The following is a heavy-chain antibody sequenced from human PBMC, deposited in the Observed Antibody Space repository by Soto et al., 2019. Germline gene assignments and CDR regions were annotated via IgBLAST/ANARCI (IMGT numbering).Heavy chain of an antibody. J-gene: IGHJ6*03. CDR2: ISAYNGNT. CDR1: GYTFTSYG. V-gene: IGHV1-18*01. CDR3: ARVAFFGSGALYYYYYMGV. Sequence: QVQLVQSGAEVKKPGASVKVSCKASGYTFTSYGISWVRQAPGQGLEWMGWISAYNGNTNYAQKLQGRVTMTTDTSTSKAYMELRSLRSDDTAVYYCARVAFFGSGALYYYYYMGVWGKGTTVTVSS. D-gene: IGHD3-10*01.